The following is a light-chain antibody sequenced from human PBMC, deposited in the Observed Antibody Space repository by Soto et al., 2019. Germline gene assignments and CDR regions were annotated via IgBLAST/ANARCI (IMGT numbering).Light chain of an antibody. V-gene: IGKV4-1*01. CDR2: WAS. CDR3: QQSYSSPLT. Sequence: DIVMTQSPASLAVSLGERATINCKSSQSVLYSSNNKDYLAWYQQKPGQPPKLLIYWASTRESGVPDRFSGSGSGTDFTLAISSLQAEDVAVYYCQQSYSSPLTFGGGTKVEIK. J-gene: IGKJ4*01. CDR1: QSVLYSSNNKDY.